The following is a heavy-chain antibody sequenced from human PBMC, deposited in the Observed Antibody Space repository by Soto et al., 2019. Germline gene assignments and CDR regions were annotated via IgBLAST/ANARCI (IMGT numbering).Heavy chain of an antibody. D-gene: IGHD3-10*01. CDR1: GFSLSTRGVG. Sequence: SGPTLVNPTQTLTLTCTFSGFSLSTRGVGVGWIRQPPGKALEWLALIYWDDDKRYSPSLKTRLTITKDTSKNQVVLTMTNMDPVDTAMYYCARSISLVRGAPLDYWGQGTLVTVSS. V-gene: IGHV2-5*02. J-gene: IGHJ4*02. CDR3: ARSISLVRGAPLDY. CDR2: IYWDDDK.